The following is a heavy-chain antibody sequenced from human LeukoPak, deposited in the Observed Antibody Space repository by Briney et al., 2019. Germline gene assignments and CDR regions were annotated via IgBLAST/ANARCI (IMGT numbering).Heavy chain of an antibody. D-gene: IGHD6-13*01. V-gene: IGHV4-59*08. Sequence: PSETLSLTCTVSGGSISGYYWSWIRQPPGKGLEWIGYIDYSGTTNDNPSLKSRVTISVDTSKNQFSLKLSSVTAADTAVYYCARELRKAAVGTGYWYFDLWGRGTLVTVSS. CDR3: ARELRKAAVGTGYWYFDL. J-gene: IGHJ2*01. CDR2: IDYSGTT. CDR1: GGSISGYY.